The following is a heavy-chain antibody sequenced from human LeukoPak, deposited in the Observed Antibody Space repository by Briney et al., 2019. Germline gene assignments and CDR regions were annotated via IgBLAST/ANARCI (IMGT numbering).Heavy chain of an antibody. CDR1: GFALSRYY. J-gene: IGHJ4*02. D-gene: IGHD6-13*01. CDR2: ISYVGSNK. V-gene: IGHV3-30*03. CDR3: ARDMSLDIAAAGTLIDY. Sequence: GGSLRLSCAASGFALSRYYMSWIRQAPGKGLGWVAVISYVGSNKYYADSVKGRFTISRDNSKNTLYLQMNSLRAEDTAVYYCARDMSLDIAAAGTLIDYWGQGTLVTVSS.